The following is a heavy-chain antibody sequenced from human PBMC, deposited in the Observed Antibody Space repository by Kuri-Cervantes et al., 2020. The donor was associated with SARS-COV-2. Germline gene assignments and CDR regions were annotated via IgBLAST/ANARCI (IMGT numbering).Heavy chain of an antibody. CDR3: ASEGSGYYFALPAPQYGMDV. J-gene: IGHJ6*02. CDR1: GFTFSSYA. D-gene: IGHD3-22*01. V-gene: IGHV3-23*01. Sequence: GESLKISCAASGFTFSSYAMSWVRQAPGKGLEWVSAISGSGGSTSYADSVKGRFTISRDNSKNTLYLQMNSLRAEDTAVYYCASEGSGYYFALPAPQYGMDVWGQGTTVTVSS. CDR2: ISGSGGST.